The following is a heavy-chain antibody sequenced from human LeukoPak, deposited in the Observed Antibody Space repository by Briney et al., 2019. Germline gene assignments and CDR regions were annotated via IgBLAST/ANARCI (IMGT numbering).Heavy chain of an antibody. D-gene: IGHD2-21*02. Sequence: VRQAPGXGXVWVXRINSGGSSTSYADSVKGRFTISRDNAKNTLYLQMNSLRAEDTAVYYCARSPYCGGDCDLDYWGQGTLVTVSS. V-gene: IGHV3-74*01. J-gene: IGHJ4*02. CDR3: ARSPYCGGDCDLDY. CDR2: INSGGSST.